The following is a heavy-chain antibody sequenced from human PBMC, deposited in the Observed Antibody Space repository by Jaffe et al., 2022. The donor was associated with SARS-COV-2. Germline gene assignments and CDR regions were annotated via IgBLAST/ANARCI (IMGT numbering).Heavy chain of an antibody. D-gene: IGHD3-10*01. J-gene: IGHJ6*03. Sequence: QVQLQESGPGLVKPSETLSLTCTVSGGSISSYYWSWIRQPPGKGLEWIGYIYYSGSTNYNPSLKSRVTISVDTSKNQFSLKLSSVTAADTAVYYCARGGYGSGSLNYYYYYMDVWGKGTTVTVSS. CDR1: GGSISSYY. CDR3: ARGGYGSGSLNYYYYYMDV. CDR2: IYYSGST. V-gene: IGHV4-59*01.